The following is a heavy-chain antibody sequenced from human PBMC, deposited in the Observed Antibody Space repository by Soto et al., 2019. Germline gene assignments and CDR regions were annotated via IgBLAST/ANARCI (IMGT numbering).Heavy chain of an antibody. Sequence: ASVKVSCKASGYTFTSYYMHWVRQAPGQGLEWMGIINPSGGSTSYAQKFQGRVTMTRDASTSTVYMELSSLRSEDTAVYYCAYGAPGDTAMVTEELDYYYYGMDVWGQGTTVTVSS. CDR1: GYTFTSYY. CDR3: AYGAPGDTAMVTEELDYYYYGMDV. CDR2: INPSGGST. V-gene: IGHV1-46*01. J-gene: IGHJ6*02. D-gene: IGHD5-18*01.